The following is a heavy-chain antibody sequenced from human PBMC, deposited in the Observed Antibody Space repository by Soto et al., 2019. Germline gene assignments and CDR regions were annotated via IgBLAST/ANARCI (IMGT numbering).Heavy chain of an antibody. CDR2: IYPGDSDT. D-gene: IGHD6-19*01. J-gene: IGHJ3*02. V-gene: IGHV5-51*01. CDR1: GYSFTSYW. Sequence: PGESLKISCKGSGYSFTSYWIGWVRQMPGKGLEWMGIIYPGDSDTRYSPSFQGQVTISADKSISTAYLQWSSLKASDTAMYYCARRRSSGCYRDDAFDIWGQGTMVTVSS. CDR3: ARRRSSGCYRDDAFDI.